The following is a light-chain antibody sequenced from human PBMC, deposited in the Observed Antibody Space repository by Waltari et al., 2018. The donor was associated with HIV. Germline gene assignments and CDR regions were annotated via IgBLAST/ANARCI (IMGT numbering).Light chain of an antibody. V-gene: IGKV4-1*01. Sequence: DIVMTQSPDSLAVSLGERATINCKSSQSVLYSSNNKNYLAWYQQKPGQPPELLIYCASTRVSGVPDRFSGSGSGTDFTLTISSLQAEDVAVYYCQQYYSNPLTFGGGTKVEIK. CDR2: CAS. CDR3: QQYYSNPLT. CDR1: QSVLYSSNNKNY. J-gene: IGKJ4*01.